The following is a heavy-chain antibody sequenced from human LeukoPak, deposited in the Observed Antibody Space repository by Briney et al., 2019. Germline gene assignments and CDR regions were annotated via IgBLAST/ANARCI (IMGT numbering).Heavy chain of an antibody. Sequence: PGGSLRLSCAASGFTFNTDWMSWVRQAPGKGLEWVANIKEDGSEIYYVDSVKGRFTISRDSAKNSLYLQMNSLRAEDTAVYYCARGVYYFDYWGQGTLVTVSS. J-gene: IGHJ4*02. V-gene: IGHV3-7*03. D-gene: IGHD2/OR15-2a*01. CDR2: IKEDGSEI. CDR3: ARGVYYFDY. CDR1: GFTFNTDW.